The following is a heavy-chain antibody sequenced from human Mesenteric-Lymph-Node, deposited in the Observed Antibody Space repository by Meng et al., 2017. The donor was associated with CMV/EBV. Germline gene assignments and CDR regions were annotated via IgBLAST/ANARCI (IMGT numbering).Heavy chain of an antibody. CDR1: GFTFSSYS. Sequence: GESLKISCAASGFTFSSYSMSWVRQAPGKGLEWVSSISSSSSYIKYADSVKGRFTISRDNSKNTLYLQMNSLRAEDTAIYYCAKDHLVFYYDSSGYEALDIWGQGTMVTVSS. CDR3: AKDHLVFYYDSSGYEALDI. D-gene: IGHD3-22*01. CDR2: ISSSSSYI. J-gene: IGHJ3*02. V-gene: IGHV3-21*04.